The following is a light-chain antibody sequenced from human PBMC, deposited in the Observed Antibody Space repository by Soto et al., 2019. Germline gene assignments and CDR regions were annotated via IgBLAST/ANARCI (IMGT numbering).Light chain of an antibody. CDR2: EVT. Sequence: QSALTQPASVSGSPGQSITISCTGTSRDIGNYNYVSWYQHHPGKAPKLMIYEVTSRPSGVSDRFSGSKSGMTASLTISGLQAEDEADYYCSSYTSSSTLVFGTGTKVTVL. V-gene: IGLV2-14*01. CDR3: SSYTSSSTLV. CDR1: SRDIGNYNY. J-gene: IGLJ1*01.